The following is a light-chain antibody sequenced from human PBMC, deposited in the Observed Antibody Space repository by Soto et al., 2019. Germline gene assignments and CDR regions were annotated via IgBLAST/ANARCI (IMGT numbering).Light chain of an antibody. J-gene: IGKJ3*01. CDR2: DAS. CDR3: RQYNIYFRT. CDR1: QSISSW. Sequence: DIQITQSPSTLSASVGDRVTITCPASQSISSWLAWYQQKPGKAPKLLIYDASRFEGGVPSWFCGSGSGPEFTHTISRLQADDFASYFCRQYNIYFRTFAQATNVDMK. V-gene: IGKV1-5*01.